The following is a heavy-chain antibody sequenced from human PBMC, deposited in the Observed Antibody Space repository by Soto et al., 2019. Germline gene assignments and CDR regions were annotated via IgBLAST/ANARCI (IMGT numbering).Heavy chain of an antibody. CDR2: IFYTGSP. CDR3: AGEPKGGPAAGAIEI. J-gene: IGHJ3*02. D-gene: IGHD6-25*01. CDR1: GGSISSGDYY. Sequence: PSETLSLTCTASGGSISSGDYYWTWIRQPPGKGLEWIGFIFYTGSPYYNPSLKSRLAISVDTSKNQFSLNLTSVTAADTAVYFCAGEPKGGPAAGAIEIWGQGTMVTVSS. V-gene: IGHV4-30-4*01.